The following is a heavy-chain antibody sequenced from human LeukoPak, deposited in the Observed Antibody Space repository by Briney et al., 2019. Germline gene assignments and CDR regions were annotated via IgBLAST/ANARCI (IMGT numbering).Heavy chain of an antibody. CDR3: AGGPKQQLLWGRASNGFDP. D-gene: IGHD2-2*01. CDR2: IGGRGGST. V-gene: IGHV3-23*01. Sequence: GGSLRLSCAASGFIFSDYGMSWVRQAPGKGLEWVSSIGGRGGSTYYADSVKGRFTISRDNSKNTLYLQMNSLRAEDTAVYYCAGGPKQQLLWGRASNGFDPWGQGTLVTVSS. CDR1: GFIFSDYG. J-gene: IGHJ5*02.